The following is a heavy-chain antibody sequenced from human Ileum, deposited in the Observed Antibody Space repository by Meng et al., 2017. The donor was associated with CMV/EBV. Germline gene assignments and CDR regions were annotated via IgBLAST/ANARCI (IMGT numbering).Heavy chain of an antibody. D-gene: IGHD1-7*01. V-gene: IGHV3-53*01. CDR3: ARDRDGNYQYFDY. J-gene: IGHJ4*02. CDR2: IYDDGGT. CDR1: GFSVSSHY. Sequence: GESLKISCALSGFSVSSHYMTWVRQAPGKGLEWVSVIYDDGGTYHADSVKGRFTISRDNAKNTLYLQMNSLRAEDTAVYYCARDRDGNYQYFDYWGQGMLVTVSS.